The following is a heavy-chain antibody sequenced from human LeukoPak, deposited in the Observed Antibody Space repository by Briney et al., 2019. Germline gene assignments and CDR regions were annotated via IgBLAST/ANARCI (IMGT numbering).Heavy chain of an antibody. CDR1: GFTFSSYW. Sequence: GGSLRLSCEASGFTFSSYWMSWVRQAPGKGLDWVAVISNDGSKKYYADSVKGRFTISRDNSKNTLSLQVSSLRTEDTAVYYCAKDRYSYAFEYSDSWGQGTLVTVSS. J-gene: IGHJ4*02. CDR2: ISNDGSKK. CDR3: AKDRYSYAFEYSDS. V-gene: IGHV3-30*18. D-gene: IGHD5-18*01.